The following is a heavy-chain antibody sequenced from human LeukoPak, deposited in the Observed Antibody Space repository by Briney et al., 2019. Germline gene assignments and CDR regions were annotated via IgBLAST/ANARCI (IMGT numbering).Heavy chain of an antibody. V-gene: IGHV4-34*01. CDR2: INHSGSA. CDR1: GESFSGYY. J-gene: IGHJ1*01. D-gene: IGHD3-22*01. CDR3: ARDSYYYDSSGYSPFQH. Sequence: SETLSLTCAVYGESFSGYYWSWIRQPPGKWLEWIGEINHSGSANYNPSLKSRVTISLDTSKNQFSLKLSSVTAADTAVYYCARDSYYYDSSGYSPFQHWGQGTLVTVSS.